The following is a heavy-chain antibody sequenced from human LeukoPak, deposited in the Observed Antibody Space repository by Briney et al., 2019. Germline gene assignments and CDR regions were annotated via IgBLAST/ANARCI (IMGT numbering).Heavy chain of an antibody. CDR1: GYTFTGYY. D-gene: IGHD2-2*01. CDR3: ARHYCSSTSCHFDY. V-gene: IGHV1-2*02. Sequence: ASVKVSCKASGYTFTGYYMHWVRQAPGQGLEWMGWINPNSGGTNYAQKFQGRVTMTRDTSISTAYMELSRLRSDDTAVYYCARHYCSSTSCHFDYWGQGTLVTVSS. J-gene: IGHJ4*02. CDR2: INPNSGGT.